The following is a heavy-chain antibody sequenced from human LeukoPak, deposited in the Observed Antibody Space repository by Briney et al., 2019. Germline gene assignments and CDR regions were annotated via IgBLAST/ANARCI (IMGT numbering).Heavy chain of an antibody. V-gene: IGHV1-2*02. D-gene: IGHD2-2*01. CDR3: ARDRITDCSTTSCTIANWFDP. J-gene: IGHJ5*02. Sequence: ASVKVSCEASGYTFIDYYMHWVRQAPGQGLEWMGWINPNSGGTDYAQKFQGRVTMTRDTSIDTAYMELSRLTSDDTAVYYCARDRITDCSTTSCTIANWFDPWGQGTLVTVSS. CDR1: GYTFIDYY. CDR2: INPNSGGT.